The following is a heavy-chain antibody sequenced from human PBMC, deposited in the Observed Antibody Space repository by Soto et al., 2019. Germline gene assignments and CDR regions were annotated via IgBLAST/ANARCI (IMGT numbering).Heavy chain of an antibody. CDR2: IDPSDSDT. CDR1: GYSFTSYW. V-gene: IGHV5-10-1*04. J-gene: IGHJ6*02. CDR3: AASIFYYGMDV. Sequence: PGESLKISCKGSGYSFTSYWISWVRQMPGKGPEWMGSIDPSDSDTKYNPSFQGQVTISADKSITTPYLQWSSLKASDTAIYYCAASIFYYGMDVWGQGTTVTVSS.